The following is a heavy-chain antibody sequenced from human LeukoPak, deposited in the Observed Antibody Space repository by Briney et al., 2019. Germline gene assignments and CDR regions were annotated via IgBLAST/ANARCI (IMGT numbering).Heavy chain of an antibody. D-gene: IGHD5-18*01. Sequence: GGALRLSCAASGFTFSGSAMHWVRQASGKGLEWVGRIRSKANSYATAYAASVKGRFTISRDDSKNTAYLQMNSLKTEDTAVYYCTRLDTAMDYFDYWGQGTLVTVSS. CDR1: GFTFSGSA. J-gene: IGHJ4*02. V-gene: IGHV3-73*01. CDR2: IRSKANSYAT. CDR3: TRLDTAMDYFDY.